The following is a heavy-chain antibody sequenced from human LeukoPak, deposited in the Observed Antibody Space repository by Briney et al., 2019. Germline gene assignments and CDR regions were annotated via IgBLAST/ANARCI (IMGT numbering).Heavy chain of an antibody. V-gene: IGHV4-59*01. D-gene: IGHD3-10*01. CDR3: ARDRGLRGSGTYYARFPWFDP. CDR1: GGSISSYN. CDR2: IYSSGHT. J-gene: IGHJ5*02. Sequence: PSETLSLTCIVSGGSISSYNWNWIRQPPGKGLEWIGYIYSSGHTNYNPSLKSRVTISVDTSKNQFSLKLSSVTAADTAVYYCARDRGLRGSGTYYARFPWFDPWGQGTLVTVSS.